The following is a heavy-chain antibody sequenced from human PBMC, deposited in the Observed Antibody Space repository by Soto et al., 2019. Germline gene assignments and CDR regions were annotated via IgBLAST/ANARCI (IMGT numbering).Heavy chain of an antibody. CDR2: ISYDGSNK. V-gene: IGHV3-30*18. J-gene: IGHJ4*02. CDR3: AKVGTMIVVVSYFDY. CDR1: GFTFSSYG. D-gene: IGHD3-22*01. Sequence: GGSLRLSCAASGFTFSSYGMHWVRQAPGKGLEWVAVISYDGSNKYYADSVKGRFTISRDNSKNTLYLQMNSLRAEDTAVYYCAKVGTMIVVVSYFDYWGQGTLVTVSS.